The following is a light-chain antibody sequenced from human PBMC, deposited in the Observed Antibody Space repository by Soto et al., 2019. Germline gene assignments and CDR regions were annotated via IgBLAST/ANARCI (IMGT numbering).Light chain of an antibody. CDR2: AAS. J-gene: IGKJ4*01. V-gene: IGKV3-20*01. Sequence: EIVLTQSPCTLSLSPGERATLSCRASQSVSSSYLACYQQKPGDAPRLLNYAASSRATGIPDRFSGSGSGTDFTLTISSLEPEDFAVYYCQQYGSSPFTFGGGTKVEIK. CDR1: QSVSSSY. CDR3: QQYGSSPFT.